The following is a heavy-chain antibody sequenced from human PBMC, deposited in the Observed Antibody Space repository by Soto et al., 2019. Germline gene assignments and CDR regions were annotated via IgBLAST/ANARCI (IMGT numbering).Heavy chain of an antibody. CDR1: GYTFTSNV. Sequence: QVQLVQSGAEVKKPGASVKVSCRAFGYTFTSNVINWVRQATGQGLEWMGWMNPNSGNTGYAQKFQGRVTMTRNTSISTAYMELSSLRSEDTAVYYCARERSSGWYVDYWGQGTLVTVSS. CDR3: ARERSSGWYVDY. J-gene: IGHJ4*02. CDR2: MNPNSGNT. D-gene: IGHD6-19*01. V-gene: IGHV1-8*01.